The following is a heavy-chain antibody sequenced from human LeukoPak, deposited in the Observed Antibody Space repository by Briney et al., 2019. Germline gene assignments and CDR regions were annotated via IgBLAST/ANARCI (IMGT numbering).Heavy chain of an antibody. J-gene: IGHJ4*02. CDR2: INSDGSST. D-gene: IGHD6-19*01. CDR3: ARDYNGYSSGTFFDY. V-gene: IGHV3-74*01. Sequence: GGSLRLSCAASGFTFSSYWMHWVRQAPGKGLVWVSRINSDGSSTSYADSVKGRFTISRDNAKNTLHLQMNSLRAEDTAVYYCARDYNGYSSGTFFDYWGQGTLVTVSS. CDR1: GFTFSSYW.